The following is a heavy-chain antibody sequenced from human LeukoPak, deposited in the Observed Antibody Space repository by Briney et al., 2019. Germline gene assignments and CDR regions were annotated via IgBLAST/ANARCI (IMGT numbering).Heavy chain of an antibody. V-gene: IGHV5-51*01. Sequence: GESLKISCKGSGYSFTSYWIGWVRQMPGKGLEWMGIIYPGDSDTRYSPSFQGQVTISADKSISTAYLQWSSLKASDTAMYYCARLVGYCSGGSCYHYDYWGQGTLVTVSS. CDR1: GYSFTSYW. J-gene: IGHJ4*02. CDR3: ARLVGYCSGGSCYHYDY. CDR2: IYPGDSDT. D-gene: IGHD2-15*01.